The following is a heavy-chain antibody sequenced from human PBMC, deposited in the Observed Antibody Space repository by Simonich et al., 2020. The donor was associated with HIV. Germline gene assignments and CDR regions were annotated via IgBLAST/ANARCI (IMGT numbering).Heavy chain of an antibody. CDR3: ARRDRELILYFDY. D-gene: IGHD3-3*01. CDR2: INHSEIT. CDR1: GGSISGYH. Sequence: QVQLQQWGAGMLKPSETLSLTCAVYGGSISGYHWSWFRQPPRKGLEWIGEINHSEITNYKSSLNRRATISVDKSKNQFSLKLSSVTAADTAIYYCARRDRELILYFDYWGQGNLVTVSS. V-gene: IGHV4-34*01. J-gene: IGHJ4*02.